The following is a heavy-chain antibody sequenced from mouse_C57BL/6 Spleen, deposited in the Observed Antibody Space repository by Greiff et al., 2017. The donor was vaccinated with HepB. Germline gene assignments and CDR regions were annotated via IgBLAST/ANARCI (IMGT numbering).Heavy chain of an antibody. CDR2: IYPGDGDT. CDR3: ARDYGSSHYFDY. CDR1: GYAFSSYW. D-gene: IGHD1-1*01. Sequence: QVQLQQSGAELVKPGASVKISCKASGYAFSSYWMNWVKQRPGKGLEWIGQIYPGDGDTNYNGKFKGKATLTADKSSSTAYMQRSSLTSEDSAVYFCARDYGSSHYFDYWGQGTTLTVSS. V-gene: IGHV1-80*01. J-gene: IGHJ2*01.